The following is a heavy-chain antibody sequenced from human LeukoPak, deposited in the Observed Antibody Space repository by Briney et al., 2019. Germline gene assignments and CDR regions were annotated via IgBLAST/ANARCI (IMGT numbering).Heavy chain of an antibody. CDR1: GYTFTSYG. CDR2: ISAYNGNT. D-gene: IGHD6-19*01. Sequence: GASVTVSCKASGYTFTSYGISWVRQAPGQGLEWMGWISAYNGNTNYAQKLQGRVTMTTDTSTSTAYMELRSLRSEDTAVYYCARVPYSSGWQEKKYYFDYWGQGTLVTVSS. V-gene: IGHV1-18*01. J-gene: IGHJ4*02. CDR3: ARVPYSSGWQEKKYYFDY.